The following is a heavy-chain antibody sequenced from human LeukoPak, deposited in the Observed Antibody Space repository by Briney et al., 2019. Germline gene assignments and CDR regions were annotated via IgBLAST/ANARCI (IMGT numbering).Heavy chain of an antibody. V-gene: IGHV3-64*02. D-gene: IGHD1-26*01. CDR1: GFTFSSSS. CDR2: VGGGGVTT. J-gene: IGHJ2*01. CDR3: AREGGGSGLWYYDL. Sequence: AGGSLRLSCAATGFTFSSSSMHWGRQAPGKGPEFVSVVGGGGVTTFYAASVKDRFTISRDNSKNTLYLELGSLRAEALVVYYCAREGGGSGLWYYDLWGRGTLVTVSS.